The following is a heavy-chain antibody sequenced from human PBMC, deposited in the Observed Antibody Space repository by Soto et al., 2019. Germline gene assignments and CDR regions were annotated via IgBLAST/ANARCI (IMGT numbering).Heavy chain of an antibody. CDR2: ISYDGSNK. D-gene: IGHD3-22*01. J-gene: IGHJ4*02. CDR1: GFTFSSYA. CDR3: ARDLGSGYYYGDFDY. V-gene: IGHV3-30-3*01. Sequence: QVQLVESGGGVVQPGRSLRLSCAASGFTFSSYAMHWVRQAPGKGLEWVAVISYDGSNKYYADSVKGRFTISRDNSKNTLYLQMNSLRAEDTAVYYCARDLGSGYYYGDFDYWGQGTLVTVSS.